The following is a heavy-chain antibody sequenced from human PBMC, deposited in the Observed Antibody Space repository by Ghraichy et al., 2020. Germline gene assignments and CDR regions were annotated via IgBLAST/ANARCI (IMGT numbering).Heavy chain of an antibody. CDR2: INHSGTA. CDR1: GGSFSAYY. J-gene: IGHJ4*02. CDR3: ARKSPYDGVDY. Sequence: SETLSLTCAVYGGSFSAYYWSWIRQPPGKGLEWIGEINHSGTANYKPSLKSRFTISVDTSKNQFSLKVSSMTAADTAVYYCARKSPYDGVDYWGQGTLVTVSS. D-gene: IGHD3-16*01. V-gene: IGHV4-34*01.